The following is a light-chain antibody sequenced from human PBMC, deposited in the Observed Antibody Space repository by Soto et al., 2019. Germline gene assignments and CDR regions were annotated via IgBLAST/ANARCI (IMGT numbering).Light chain of an antibody. V-gene: IGLV2-14*01. Sequence: QSALTQPASVSGSPGQSITISCTVTSSDVGGYNYVSWYQQHPGKAPKLMIYEVSNRPSGVSNRFSGSKSGNTASLTISGLQAEDEADYYCSSYTSSSTLEVFGPGTKLTVL. CDR2: EVS. CDR1: SSDVGGYNY. J-gene: IGLJ1*01. CDR3: SSYTSSSTLEV.